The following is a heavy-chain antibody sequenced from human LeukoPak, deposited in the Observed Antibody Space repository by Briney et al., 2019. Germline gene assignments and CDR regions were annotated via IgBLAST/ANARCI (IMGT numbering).Heavy chain of an antibody. CDR3: ARKLHRAFGIAAAGVFDY. CDR1: GGSVSSGSYY. CDR2: IYNSGST. D-gene: IGHD6-13*01. J-gene: IGHJ4*02. Sequence: SETLSLTCTVSGGSVSSGSYYWSWIRQPAGKGLEWIGYIYNSGSTNCNPSLKSRVTISVETSKNQFSLKLSSVTAADTAVYYCARKLHRAFGIAAAGVFDYWGQGILVTVSS. V-gene: IGHV4-61*01.